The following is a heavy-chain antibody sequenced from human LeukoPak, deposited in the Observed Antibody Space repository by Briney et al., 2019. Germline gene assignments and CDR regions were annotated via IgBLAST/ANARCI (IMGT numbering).Heavy chain of an antibody. D-gene: IGHD1-26*01. CDR3: ARDSGRELLGAFDI. CDR1: GFTFSSYS. V-gene: IGHV3-30*03. Sequence: GGSLRLSCAASGFTFSSYSMNWVRQAPGKGLEWVAVISYDGSNKYYADSVKGRFTISRDNSKNTLYLQMNSLRAEDTAVYYCARDSGRELLGAFDIWGQGTMVTVSS. CDR2: ISYDGSNK. J-gene: IGHJ3*02.